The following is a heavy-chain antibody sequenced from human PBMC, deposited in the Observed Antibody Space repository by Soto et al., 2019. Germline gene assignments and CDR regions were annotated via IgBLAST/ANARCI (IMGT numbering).Heavy chain of an antibody. CDR3: ARASGRGVIPSYYYYGMDV. J-gene: IGHJ6*02. D-gene: IGHD3-10*01. V-gene: IGHV1-46*01. CDR2: INPSGGST. CDR1: GYTFTSYY. Sequence: ASVKVSCKASGYTFTSYYMHWVRQAPGQGLEWMGIINPSGGSTSYAQKFQGRVTMTRDTSTSTVYMELSSLRSEDTAVYYCARASGRGVIPSYYYYGMDVWGQGTTVTVSS.